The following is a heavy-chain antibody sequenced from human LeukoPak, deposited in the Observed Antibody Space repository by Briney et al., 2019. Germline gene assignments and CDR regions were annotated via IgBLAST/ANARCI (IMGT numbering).Heavy chain of an antibody. CDR2: IIPIFGTA. CDR3: ARLSPYGSGSDFDY. V-gene: IGHV1-69*06. Sequence: SVKVSCKASGGTFSSYAISWVRQAPGQGLEGMGGIIPIFGTANYAQKFQGRVTITADKSTSTAYMELSSLRSEDTAVYYCARLSPYGSGSDFDYWGQGTLVTVSS. J-gene: IGHJ4*02. D-gene: IGHD3-10*01. CDR1: GGTFSSYA.